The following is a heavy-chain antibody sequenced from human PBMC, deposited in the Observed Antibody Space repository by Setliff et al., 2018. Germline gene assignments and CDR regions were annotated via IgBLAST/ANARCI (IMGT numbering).Heavy chain of an antibody. CDR2: IYFTGNT. V-gene: IGHV4-39*01. Sequence: SETLSLTCTVSGGSVRTSSYYWGWIRQSPGKGLEWIGSIYFTGNTYYSPSLKSRATISADTSKNQFSLKLTSLTATDTAIYYCARLGRFYDFTDYFPNWFDPWGQGTLVTVSS. J-gene: IGHJ5*02. CDR3: ARLGRFYDFTDYFPNWFDP. D-gene: IGHD3-22*01. CDR1: GGSVRTSSYY.